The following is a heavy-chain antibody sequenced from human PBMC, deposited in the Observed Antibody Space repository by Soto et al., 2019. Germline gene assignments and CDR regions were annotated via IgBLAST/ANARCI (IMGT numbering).Heavy chain of an antibody. D-gene: IGHD6-19*01. CDR1: GFTFSSYA. V-gene: IGHV3-23*01. CDR3: AKEHGGGWVGRNFDF. Sequence: GGSLRLSCEASGFTFSSYAMSWVRQAPGKGLEWVSSISGSGGGTYYADSVKGRFTISRDNSKNALWLQMNSLRADDTAVYFCAKEHGGGWVGRNFDFWGQGALVTVSS. J-gene: IGHJ4*02. CDR2: ISGSGGGT.